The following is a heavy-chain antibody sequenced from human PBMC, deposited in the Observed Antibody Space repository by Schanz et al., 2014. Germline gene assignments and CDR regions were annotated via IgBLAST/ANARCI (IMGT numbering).Heavy chain of an antibody. J-gene: IGHJ4*02. D-gene: IGHD2-15*01. CDR1: GFLFRTSS. CDR3: MAMGRNTSHYFDH. V-gene: IGHV3-23*01. Sequence: EVPLLESGGTVLQPGGSLPVSRADPGFLFRTSSMYWARQAPGKGLEWVSAITGSGSKTYYADSVKGRFTIARDNSKNTLFLQMDSLRVEDTAVYYCMAMGRNTSHYFDHWGQGTLVTVSS. CDR2: ITGSGSKT.